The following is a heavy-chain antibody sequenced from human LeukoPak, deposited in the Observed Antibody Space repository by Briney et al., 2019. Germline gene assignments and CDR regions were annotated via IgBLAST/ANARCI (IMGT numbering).Heavy chain of an antibody. CDR2: IWYGGSNK. V-gene: IGHV3-33*06. J-gene: IGHJ3*02. CDR1: GFTFSSYG. CDR3: AKVGKGLYSYGYHDAFDI. Sequence: GRSLRLSCAASGFTFSSYGMHWVRQAPGKGLEWVAVIWYGGSNKYYADSVKGRFTISRDNSKNTLYLQMNSLRAEDTAVYYCAKVGKGLYSYGYHDAFDIWGQGTMVTVSS. D-gene: IGHD5-18*01.